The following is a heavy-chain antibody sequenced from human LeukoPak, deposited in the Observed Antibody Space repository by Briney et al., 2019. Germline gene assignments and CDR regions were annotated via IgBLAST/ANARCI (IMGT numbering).Heavy chain of an antibody. CDR1: GGSISSSSYY. J-gene: IGHJ4*02. CDR3: ARHSYSSGWIIDY. V-gene: IGHV4-39*01. Sequence: SETLSLTCTVSGGSISSSSYYWGWIRQPPGKELEWIGSIYYSGSTYYNPSLKSRVTISVDTSKNQFSLKLSSVTAADTAVYYCARHSYSSGWIIDYWGQGTLVTVSS. CDR2: IYYSGST. D-gene: IGHD6-19*01.